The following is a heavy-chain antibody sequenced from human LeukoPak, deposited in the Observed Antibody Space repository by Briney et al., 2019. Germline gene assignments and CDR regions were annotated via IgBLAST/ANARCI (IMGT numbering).Heavy chain of an antibody. J-gene: IGHJ4*02. CDR3: AKDQAAGFHLDY. CDR1: GFHLWSYP. V-gene: IGHV3-23*01. CDR2: ISGSGGST. Sequence: PGESLRHSCGASGFHLWSYPVRWVPQAPGKGVEWVSGISGSGGSTYDADCVKRRFTSTRDNSKNTLYLQMNSLRAEDTAVYYCAKDQAAGFHLDYWGQGTLVTVSS. D-gene: IGHD6-13*01.